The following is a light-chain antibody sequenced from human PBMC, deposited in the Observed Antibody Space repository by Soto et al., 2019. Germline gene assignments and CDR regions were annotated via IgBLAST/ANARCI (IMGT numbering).Light chain of an antibody. Sequence: DIQMTQSPSTLSGSVGDRVTITCRASQTISSWLAWYQQKPGKAPKLLIYKASTLKSGFPSRFSGSVSGTEFTLTISSLQPDDLATYYCQHYNVYSEAFGQGTKVELK. CDR1: QTISSW. CDR2: KAS. V-gene: IGKV1-5*03. J-gene: IGKJ1*01. CDR3: QHYNVYSEA.